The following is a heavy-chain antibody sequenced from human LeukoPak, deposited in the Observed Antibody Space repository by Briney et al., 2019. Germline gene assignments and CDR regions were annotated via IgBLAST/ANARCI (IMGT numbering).Heavy chain of an antibody. CDR3: ARETSQKGAHYMDV. CDR2: IYTSGST. J-gene: IGHJ6*03. CDR1: GGSISSYY. D-gene: IGHD3-16*01. V-gene: IGHV4-4*07. Sequence: SETLSLTCTVSGGSISSYYWSWIRQPAGKGLEWIGRIYTSGSTNYNPSLKSRVTISVDTSKNQFTLKLSSVTAADTAVYYCARETSQKGAHYMDVWGKGTTVTISS.